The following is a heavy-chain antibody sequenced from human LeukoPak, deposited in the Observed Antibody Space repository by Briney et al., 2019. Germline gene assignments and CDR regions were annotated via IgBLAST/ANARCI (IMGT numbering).Heavy chain of an antibody. CDR2: IGTAGDT. CDR3: ARDRGYSYGYGMDV. J-gene: IGHJ6*02. Sequence: PGGSLRLSCAASGFTFSSYDMHWVRQATGKGLEWVSAIGTAGDTYYPGSVKGRFTISRENAKNSLYLQMNSLRAGDTAVYYCARDRGYSYGYGMDVWGQGTTVTVSS. D-gene: IGHD5-18*01. V-gene: IGHV3-13*01. CDR1: GFTFSSYD.